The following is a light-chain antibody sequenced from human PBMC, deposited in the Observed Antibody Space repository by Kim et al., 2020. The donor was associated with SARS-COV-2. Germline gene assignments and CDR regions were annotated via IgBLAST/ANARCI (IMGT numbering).Light chain of an antibody. CDR1: SGSIASQY. CDR2: EDN. J-gene: IGLJ3*02. V-gene: IGLV6-57*02. Sequence: NFMLTQPHSVSASPGKTVTISCTGASGSIASQYVQWYQQRPGSAPTTVIYEDNERPSGVPDRFSGSIDSSSNSASLTISGLKTEDEADYYCQSYDGTNRRVFGGGTQLTVL. CDR3: QSYDGTNRRV.